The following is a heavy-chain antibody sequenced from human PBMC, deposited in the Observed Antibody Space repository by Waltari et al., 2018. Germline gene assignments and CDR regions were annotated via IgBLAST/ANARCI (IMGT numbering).Heavy chain of an antibody. J-gene: IGHJ4*02. CDR1: GFTFSNSW. CDR3: SLSLNS. V-gene: IGHV3-7*01. Sequence: EVQLVESGGGLVQPGGSLRLSCAASGFTFSNSWMDWVRQAPGKGLEWVANIKPDGSESHYVDSVQGRFTVSRDNTQNVLYLQMNTLRVDDTAVYYCSLSLNSWGQGTLVTVSP. CDR2: IKPDGSES.